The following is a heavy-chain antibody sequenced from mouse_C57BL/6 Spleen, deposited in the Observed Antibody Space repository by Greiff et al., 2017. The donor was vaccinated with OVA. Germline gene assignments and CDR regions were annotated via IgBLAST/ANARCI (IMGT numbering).Heavy chain of an antibody. CDR1: GYTFTSYW. V-gene: IGHV1-64*01. J-gene: IGHJ2*01. CDR2: IHPNSGST. CDR3: APDYYGSSYGDY. Sequence: QVQLQQPGAELVKPGASVKLSCKASGYTFTSYWMHWVKQRPGQGLEWIGMIHPNSGSTNYNEKFKNKATLTVDKSSSTAYMQLSSLTSEDSAVYYCAPDYYGSSYGDYWGQGTTLTVSS. D-gene: IGHD1-1*01.